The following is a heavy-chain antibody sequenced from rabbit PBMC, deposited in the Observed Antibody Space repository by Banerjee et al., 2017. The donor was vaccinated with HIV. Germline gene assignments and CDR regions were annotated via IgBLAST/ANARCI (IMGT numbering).Heavy chain of an antibody. Sequence: QEQLEESGGDLVKPEGSLTLTCTASGFTLSNYWICWVRQAPGKGLEWIACIYTGDGNTHYASWAKGRFTISKTSSTVDLKMTSLTVADTASYFCARDLAGVIGWNFNLWGPGTLVTVS. D-gene: IGHD4-1*01. J-gene: IGHJ4*01. CDR2: IYTGDGNT. V-gene: IGHV1S45*01. CDR3: ARDLAGVIGWNFNL. CDR1: GFTLSNYW.